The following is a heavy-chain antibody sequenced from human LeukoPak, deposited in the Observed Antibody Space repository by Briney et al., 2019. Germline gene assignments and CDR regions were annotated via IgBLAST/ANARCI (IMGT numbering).Heavy chain of an antibody. Sequence: GGSLRLSCAASGFTFSSYWMHWVRQAPGKGLVWVSRINSDGSSTSYADSVKGRFTISRDNAKNTLYLQMNSLRAEDTAVYYCASGYDDPFFDYWGQGTLVTVSS. V-gene: IGHV3-74*01. CDR3: ASGYDDPFFDY. J-gene: IGHJ4*02. CDR1: GFTFSSYW. D-gene: IGHD5-12*01. CDR2: INSDGSST.